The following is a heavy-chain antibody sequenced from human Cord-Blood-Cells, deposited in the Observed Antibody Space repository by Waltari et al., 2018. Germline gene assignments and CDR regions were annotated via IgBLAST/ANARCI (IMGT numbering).Heavy chain of an antibody. Sequence: QVQLQQWGAGLLKPSETLSLTCAVYGGSFSGYYWSWIRQPPGKGLEWIGEINHSGSTTVNPSLKSRVTISVDTSKNQFSLKLSSVTAADTAVYYCARHDPLGYCSGGSCHYFDYWGQGTLVTVSS. V-gene: IGHV4-34*01. J-gene: IGHJ4*02. CDR3: ARHDPLGYCSGGSCHYFDY. D-gene: IGHD2-15*01. CDR1: GGSFSGYY. CDR2: INHSGST.